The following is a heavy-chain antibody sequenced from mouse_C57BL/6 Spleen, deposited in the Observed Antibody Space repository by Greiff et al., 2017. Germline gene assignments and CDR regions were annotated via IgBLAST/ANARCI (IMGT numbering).Heavy chain of an antibody. CDR1: GFTFSSYG. CDR3: ARQGDLAWFAY. Sequence: EVQVVESGGDLVKPGGSLKLSCAASGFTFSSYGMSWVRQTPDKRLEWVATISSGGSYTYYPDSVKGRFTISRDNAKNTLYLQLCSLKSEDTAMYYCARQGDLAWFAYWGQGTLVTVSA. V-gene: IGHV5-6*01. CDR2: ISSGGSYT. J-gene: IGHJ3*01. D-gene: IGHD3-3*01.